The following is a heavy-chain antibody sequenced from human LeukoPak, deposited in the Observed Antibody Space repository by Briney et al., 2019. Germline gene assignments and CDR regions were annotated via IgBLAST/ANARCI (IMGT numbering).Heavy chain of an antibody. Sequence: SQTLSLTCAISGDSVSSNIPVWNWIRQSPSRGLEWLGRTYYRSKWYNDYAVSVKSRIIVNADTSKNQFFLQLNSVTPDDTAVYCCARAVGTNWFDPWGQGTLVTVSS. J-gene: IGHJ5*02. CDR2: TYYRSKWYN. CDR3: ARAVGTNWFDP. D-gene: IGHD1-26*01. CDR1: GDSVSSNIPV. V-gene: IGHV6-1*01.